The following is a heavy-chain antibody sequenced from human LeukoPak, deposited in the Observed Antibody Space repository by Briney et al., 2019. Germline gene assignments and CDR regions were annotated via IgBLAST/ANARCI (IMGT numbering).Heavy chain of an antibody. CDR3: ARDGNYYDSCEGDY. V-gene: IGHV1-2*02. D-gene: IGHD3-22*01. CDR2: INPNSGGT. Sequence: ASVKVSCKASGYTFTGYYMHWVRQAPGQGLEWMGWINPNSGGTNYAQKFQGRVTMTRDTSISTAYMELSRLRSDDTAVYYCARDGNYYDSCEGDYWGQGTLVTVSS. J-gene: IGHJ4*02. CDR1: GYTFTGYY.